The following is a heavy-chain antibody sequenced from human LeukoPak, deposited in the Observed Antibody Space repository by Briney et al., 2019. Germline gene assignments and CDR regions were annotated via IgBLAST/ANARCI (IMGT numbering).Heavy chain of an antibody. J-gene: IGHJ4*02. D-gene: IGHD5-18*01. CDR3: ARALSYSYGSMDF. CDR2: ISSRSKYI. CDR1: VFTFSSYS. V-gene: IGHV3-21*01. Sequence: GGSLRLSCAASVFTFSSYSMNWVRQAPGKGLEWVSSISSRSKYIYNADSVKGRFTISRDNAKNSLYLQMNSLRAEDTAVYYCARALSYSYGSMDFWGQGTLVIVSS.